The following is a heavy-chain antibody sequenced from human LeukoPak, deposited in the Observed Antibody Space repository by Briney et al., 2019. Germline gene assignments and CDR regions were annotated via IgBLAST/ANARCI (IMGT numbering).Heavy chain of an antibody. CDR3: AKDRTWSRSRWFWGVFSFET. CDR1: GFTFSTYA. Sequence: GGSLRLSCATSGFTFSTYAMSWVRQAPGKGLEWVSGLSGDVGANTYYADSVKGRFTIARDNSKNTLFLQMDSLRAEDTAVYYCAKDRTWSRSRWFWGVFSFETWGQGTVVAVSS. CDR2: LSGDVGANT. D-gene: IGHD3-16*01. J-gene: IGHJ3*02. V-gene: IGHV3-23*01.